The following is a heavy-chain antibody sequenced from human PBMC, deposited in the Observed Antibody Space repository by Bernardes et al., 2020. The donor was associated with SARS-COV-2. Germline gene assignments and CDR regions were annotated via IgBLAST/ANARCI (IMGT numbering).Heavy chain of an antibody. CDR1: GFSLSPSGMC. Sequence: SRNTLGKPTLTLTLTCTFSGFSLSPSGMCVSWIRQPPGKALEWLARIDWDDDKYYSTSLKTRLTISKDTSKNQVVLTMTNMDPVDTATYYCARMGLPMTAFDIWGQGTMVTVSS. CDR2: IDWDDDK. D-gene: IGHD5-12*01. V-gene: IGHV2-70*11. CDR3: ARMGLPMTAFDI. J-gene: IGHJ3*02.